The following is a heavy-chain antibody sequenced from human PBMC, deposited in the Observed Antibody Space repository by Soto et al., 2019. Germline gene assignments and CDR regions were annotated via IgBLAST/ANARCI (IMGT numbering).Heavy chain of an antibody. CDR3: ARDSFFRPLAYFGMDV. V-gene: IGHV3-30-3*01. CDR1: GFTFSYYA. CDR2: ISYEGSNT. J-gene: IGHJ6*02. D-gene: IGHD2-21*01. Sequence: QVQMVESGGGVVQPGRSLRLSCAASGFTFSYYAMHWVRQSPGKGLEWVALISYEGSNTFYADAVKGRFTISRDNTNDTLHLQMNSLRLEDTAVYYCARDSFFRPLAYFGMDVWGQGTTVIVSS.